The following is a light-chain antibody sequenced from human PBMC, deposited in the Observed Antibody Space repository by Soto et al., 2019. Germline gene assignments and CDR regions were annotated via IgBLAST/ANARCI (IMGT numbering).Light chain of an antibody. CDR2: EVS. V-gene: IGLV2-14*01. Sequence: QSALTQPASVSGSPGQSITISCTGTSSEVGGYNYVSWYQQHPGKAPKLMIYEVSNRPSGVSNRFSGSKSGNTASLTISGLQAVDEADYYCCSCRSGSAPYYVFGTGTKVTVL. CDR3: CSCRSGSAPYYV. CDR1: SSEVGGYNY. J-gene: IGLJ1*01.